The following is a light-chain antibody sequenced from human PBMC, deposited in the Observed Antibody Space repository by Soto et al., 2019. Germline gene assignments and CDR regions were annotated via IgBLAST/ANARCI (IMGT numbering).Light chain of an antibody. CDR1: QSLLHSNGYNY. Sequence: DVVMTQSPFSLPVTPGEPASISCRSSQSLLHSNGYNYLDWYLQKPGQSPQLLIYLGSYRASGVPDRFSGSRSGTDFTLKISRVEAEDGGIYYCMQTLQTPYTFGQGTKLEIK. V-gene: IGKV2-28*01. J-gene: IGKJ2*01. CDR3: MQTLQTPYT. CDR2: LGS.